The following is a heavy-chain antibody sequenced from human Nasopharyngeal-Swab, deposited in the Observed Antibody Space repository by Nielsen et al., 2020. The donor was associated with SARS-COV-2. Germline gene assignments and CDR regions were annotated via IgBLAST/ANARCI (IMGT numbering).Heavy chain of an antibody. J-gene: IGHJ3*02. CDR3: ARSPITMIVVVNAFDI. Sequence: SETLSLTCTVSGGSISSGGYYWSWIRQHPGRGLEWIGYISYSVSTYYNPPLKSRVTISVDTSKNQFSLRLSSVTAADTAVYYCARSPITMIVVVNAFDIWGQGTMVTVSS. D-gene: IGHD3-22*01. V-gene: IGHV4-31*03. CDR2: ISYSVST. CDR1: GGSISSGGYY.